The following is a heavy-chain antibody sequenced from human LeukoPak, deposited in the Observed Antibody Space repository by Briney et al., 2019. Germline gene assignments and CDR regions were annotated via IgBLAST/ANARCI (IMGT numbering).Heavy chain of an antibody. CDR1: GGSFSGYY. CDR2: INHSGST. CDR3: ARVSYCSSTSCFPYYYYYMDV. D-gene: IGHD2-2*01. Sequence: KPSETLFLTCAVYGGSFSGYYWSWIRQPPGKGMEWIGEINHSGSTNYNPSLKSRVTISVDTSKNQFSLKLSSVAAADTAVYYCARVSYCSSTSCFPYYYYYMDVWGKGTTVTVSS. V-gene: IGHV4-34*01. J-gene: IGHJ6*03.